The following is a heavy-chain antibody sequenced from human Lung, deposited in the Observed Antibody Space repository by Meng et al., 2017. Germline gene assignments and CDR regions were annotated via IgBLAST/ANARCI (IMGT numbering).Heavy chain of an antibody. D-gene: IGHD2-21*01. J-gene: IGHJ4*02. V-gene: IGHV4-4*02. CDR1: GGSISSDNW. Sequence: QLQGSGPGLVKPSGTLSLTCAVSGGSISSDNWWSWVRQPPGKGLEWIGEIYHSGSTNYNPSLKSRITISVDKPKNQFSLTLSSVTAADTAVYYCTKNDFYCLGYWGQGTLVTVSS. CDR3: TKNDFYCLGY. CDR2: IYHSGST.